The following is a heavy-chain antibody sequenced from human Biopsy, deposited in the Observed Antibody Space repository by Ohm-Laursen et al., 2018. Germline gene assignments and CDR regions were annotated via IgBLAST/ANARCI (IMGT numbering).Heavy chain of an antibody. J-gene: IGHJ6*02. V-gene: IGHV4-4*07. CDR3: VRGVDYYDPYHYYALDV. CDR2: IYTSGIT. Sequence: GTLSLTCTVSGGSLSSYSWSWIRQPAGKGLEWIGQIYTSGITNYNPSLKSRVTISVDTSKNQFSLKVRSVTAADMAVYYCVRGVDYYDPYHYYALDVWGQGTTVTVSS. CDR1: GGSLSSYS. D-gene: IGHD3-22*01.